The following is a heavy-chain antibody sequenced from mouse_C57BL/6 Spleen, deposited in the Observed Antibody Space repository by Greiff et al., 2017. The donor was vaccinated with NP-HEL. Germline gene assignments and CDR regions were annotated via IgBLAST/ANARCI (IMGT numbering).Heavy chain of an antibody. Sequence: QVQLQQSGAELVKPGASVTLSCKASGYTFTSYWMHWVKQRPGQGLEWIGMILPNSGSTNYNEKFKNKTTLTVDQSSSPAYMQLIRLTSEDSAVDACASLRYYGSSVWFDYWGQGTTLTVSS. CDR3: ASLRYYGSSVWFDY. J-gene: IGHJ2*01. D-gene: IGHD1-1*01. CDR2: ILPNSGST. V-gene: IGHV1-64*01. CDR1: GYTFTSYW.